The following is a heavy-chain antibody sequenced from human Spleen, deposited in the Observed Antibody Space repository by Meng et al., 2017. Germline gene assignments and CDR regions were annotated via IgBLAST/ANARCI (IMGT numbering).Heavy chain of an antibody. D-gene: IGHD6-25*01. V-gene: IGHV1-2*06. CDR1: TYTFTGYY. CDR3: ARDEDISAAGKLFGDY. Sequence: ASVKVSCKASTYTFTGYYLHWVRQAPGQGLEWMGRIHPNSGDTNYAQKFQGRVTMTRDTSISTAYMELSGLRSDDTAMYYCARDEDISAAGKLFGDYWGQGTLVTVSS. J-gene: IGHJ4*02. CDR2: IHPNSGDT.